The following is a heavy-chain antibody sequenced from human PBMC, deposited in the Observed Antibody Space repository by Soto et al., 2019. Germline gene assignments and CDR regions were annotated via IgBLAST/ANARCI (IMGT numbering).Heavy chain of an antibody. CDR1: GGSISSGGYS. CDR3: TRVIDGSGGSCYPYNWFDP. D-gene: IGHD2-15*01. CDR2: IYHSGST. Sequence: SETLSLTCAVSGGSISSGGYSWSWIRQPPGKGLEWIGYIYHSGSTYYNPSLKSRVTISVDRSKNQFSLKLSSVTAADTAVYYCTRVIDGSGGSCYPYNWFDPWGQGTLVTVSS. J-gene: IGHJ5*02. V-gene: IGHV4-30-2*01.